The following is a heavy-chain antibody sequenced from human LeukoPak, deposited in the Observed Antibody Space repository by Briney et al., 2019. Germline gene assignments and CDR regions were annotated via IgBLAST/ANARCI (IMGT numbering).Heavy chain of an antibody. D-gene: IGHD6-19*01. CDR1: GFTFTSSA. V-gene: IGHV1-58*02. CDR3: AADGARYSSGINGFDP. J-gene: IGHJ5*02. Sequence: ALVKVSCKASGFTFTSSAMQWVRQARGQRLEWIGWIVVGSGNTNYAQKFQERVTITRDMSTSTAYMELSSLRSEDTAVYYCAADGARYSSGINGFDPWGQGTLVTVSS. CDR2: IVVGSGNT.